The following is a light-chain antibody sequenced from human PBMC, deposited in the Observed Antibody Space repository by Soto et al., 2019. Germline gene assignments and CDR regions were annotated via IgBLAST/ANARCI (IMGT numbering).Light chain of an antibody. V-gene: IGLV1-40*01. CDR3: LSYDISLRTVL. J-gene: IGLJ2*01. CDR1: SSNIGAGYD. Sequence: QSVLTQPPSVSEAPGQRVTISCTGSSSNIGAGYDVHWYQHLPGTSPPKLLIYGNGNRPSGVPDRFSGSKSGTSASLAITGLQTEDEADYYCLSYDISLRTVLFGGGTKLTVL. CDR2: GNG.